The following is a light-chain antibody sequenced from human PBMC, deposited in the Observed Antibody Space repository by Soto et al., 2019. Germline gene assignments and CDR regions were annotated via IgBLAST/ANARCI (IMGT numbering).Light chain of an antibody. J-gene: IGKJ2*01. V-gene: IGKV3-20*01. Sequence: EIVLTQSPGTLSLSPGERATLSCRASQSVSSSYLACYQQKPGQAPRLLIYGASSRATGIPDRFSGSGSGTDFTLTISRLEPEDFAVYFCQQYGNSPPNTFGQGTKVDIK. CDR1: QSVSSSY. CDR3: QQYGNSPPNT. CDR2: GAS.